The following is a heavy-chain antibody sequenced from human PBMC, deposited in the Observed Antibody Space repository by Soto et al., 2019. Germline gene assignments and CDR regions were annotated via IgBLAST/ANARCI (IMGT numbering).Heavy chain of an antibody. V-gene: IGHV4-34*01. D-gene: IGHD3-3*01. Sequence: SETLSLTCAVYGGSFSGYYWSWIRQPPGKGLEWIGEINHSGSTNYNPSLKSRVTISVDTSKNQFSLKLSSVTAADTAVYYCARDRVTYYDFWSGYLKDAFDIWGQGTMVTVS. CDR3: ARDRVTYYDFWSGYLKDAFDI. CDR1: GGSFSGYY. J-gene: IGHJ3*02. CDR2: INHSGST.